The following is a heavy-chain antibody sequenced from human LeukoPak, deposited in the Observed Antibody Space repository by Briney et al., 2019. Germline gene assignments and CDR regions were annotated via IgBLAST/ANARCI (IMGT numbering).Heavy chain of an antibody. J-gene: IGHJ3*02. V-gene: IGHV4-39*01. Sequence: SETLSLTCTVSGGSISSSSYYWGWIRQPPGKGLEWIGSIYYSGSTYYNPSLKSRVTISVDTSKNQFSLKLSSVTAADTAVYYCARRVGTVTTTDAFDIWGQGTMVTVSS. CDR3: ARRVGTVTTTDAFDI. D-gene: IGHD4-17*01. CDR2: IYYSGST. CDR1: GGSISSSSYY.